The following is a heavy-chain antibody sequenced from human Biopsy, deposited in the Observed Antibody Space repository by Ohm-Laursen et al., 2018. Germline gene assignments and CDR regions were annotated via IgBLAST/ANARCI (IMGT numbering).Heavy chain of an antibody. CDR3: VREGLDCAGGTCYSGPLDL. Sequence: ASVKVSCKAYGYTFSDYFLHWLRQAPGQGLEWVGWISPYFGNTNSTQKLQARVTLSTETSTDTAYMELRSLRYDDTAIYYCVREGLDCAGGTCYSGPLDLWGQGTLITVSS. V-gene: IGHV1-18*04. J-gene: IGHJ4*03. CDR1: GYTFSDYF. CDR2: ISPYFGNT. D-gene: IGHD2-15*01.